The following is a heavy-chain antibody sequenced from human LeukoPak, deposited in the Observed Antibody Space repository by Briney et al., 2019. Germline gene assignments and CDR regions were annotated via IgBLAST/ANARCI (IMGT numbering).Heavy chain of an antibody. CDR1: GYTFTSYY. D-gene: IGHD3-10*01. CDR3: ARSYYYGSGSRPLDF. J-gene: IGHJ4*02. Sequence: GASVKVSCKASGYTFTSYYMHWVRQAPGQGLEWMGWISGYNGNTHYARNLQDRVTMTTDTSASTAYMELRSLRSDDTAVYYCARSYYYGSGSRPLDFWGQGTLVTVSS. V-gene: IGHV1-18*04. CDR2: ISGYNGNT.